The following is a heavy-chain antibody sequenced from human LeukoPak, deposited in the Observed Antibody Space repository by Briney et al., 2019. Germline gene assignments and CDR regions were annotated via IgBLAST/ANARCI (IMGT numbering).Heavy chain of an antibody. CDR2: ISYDGSNK. D-gene: IGHD3-3*01. J-gene: IGHJ6*02. V-gene: IGHV3-30*18. Sequence: GGSLRLSCAASGFTFSSYGMHWVRQAPGKGLEWVAVISYDGSNKYYADSVKGRFTISRDNSKNTLYLQMNSLRAEDTAVHYCAKGDSDAYYDFWSAQDGMDVWGQGTTVTVSS. CDR1: GFTFSSYG. CDR3: AKGDSDAYYDFWSAQDGMDV.